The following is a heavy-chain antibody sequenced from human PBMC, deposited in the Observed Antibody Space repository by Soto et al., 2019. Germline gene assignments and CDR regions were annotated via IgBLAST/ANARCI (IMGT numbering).Heavy chain of an antibody. CDR3: AKDRYLDHDSRGYLFDN. D-gene: IGHD3-22*01. V-gene: IGHV3-23*01. CDR2: ISRYGDFT. Sequence: EVQLLESGGDLIQLGGSLRLSCAASGFTFNIYAMAWVRQAPGKGLEWVSAISRYGDFTYYADSVEGRFTISRDNSKNTLYLQMNSLRAEDTALYYCAKDRYLDHDSRGYLFDNWGQGTLVTVSS. CDR1: GFTFNIYA. J-gene: IGHJ4*02.